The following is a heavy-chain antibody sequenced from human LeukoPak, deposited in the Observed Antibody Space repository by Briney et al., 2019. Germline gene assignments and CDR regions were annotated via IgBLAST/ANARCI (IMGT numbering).Heavy chain of an antibody. J-gene: IGHJ4*02. V-gene: IGHV4-59*08. CDR3: ATGGDRRKVGY. CDR1: GGSISSYY. D-gene: IGHD2-21*02. CDR2: IYYSGNT. Sequence: SETLSLTCTVSGGSISSYYWSWIRQSPGKGLEWIAYIYYSGNTNYNPSLKSRVTLSLDTSKNQFSLKLTSVTAADTAVYYCATGGDRRKVGYWGQGTLVTVSS.